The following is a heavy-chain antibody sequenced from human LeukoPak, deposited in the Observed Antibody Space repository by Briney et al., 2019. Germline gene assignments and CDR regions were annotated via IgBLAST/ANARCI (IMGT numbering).Heavy chain of an antibody. V-gene: IGHV3-21*01. Sequence: PGESLRLSCAPSGFTFSSYSMNWVRQAPGRGLEWVSSTSSSSSYIYYADSVKGRSTISRDNAKNSLYLQMISLRAEDTAVYYCARTEKRIYDFWSGYPNWFDPWGQGTLVTVSS. D-gene: IGHD3-3*01. CDR2: TSSSSSYI. CDR1: GFTFSSYS. CDR3: ARTEKRIYDFWSGYPNWFDP. J-gene: IGHJ5*02.